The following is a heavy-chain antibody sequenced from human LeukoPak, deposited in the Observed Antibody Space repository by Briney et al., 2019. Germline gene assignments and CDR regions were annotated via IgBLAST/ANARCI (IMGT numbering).Heavy chain of an antibody. CDR1: GFTFSSYS. J-gene: IGHJ4*02. Sequence: GGSLRLSCAASGFTFSSYSMNWVRQAPGKGLEWVSSISSSSSYTYHADSVKGRFTISRDNAKNSLYLQMNSLRAEDMAVYYCARDLRLDYWGQGTLVTVSS. CDR3: ARDLRLDY. CDR2: ISSSSSYT. V-gene: IGHV3-21*01.